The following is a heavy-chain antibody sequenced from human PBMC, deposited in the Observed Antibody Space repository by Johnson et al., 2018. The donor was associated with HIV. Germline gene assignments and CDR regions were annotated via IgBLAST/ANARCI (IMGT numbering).Heavy chain of an antibody. Sequence: VQLVESGGGSVQPGGSLRLSCAASGFTFSRFWMSWVRQAPGKGLEWVSLISWDGGSTYYADSVKGRFTISRDNSKNTLYLQMNSLGAEDTAVYYCARQTLRAFDIWGQGTMVTVSS. V-gene: IGHV3-23*04. J-gene: IGHJ3*02. CDR2: ISWDGGST. CDR3: ARQTLRAFDI. CDR1: GFTFSRFW.